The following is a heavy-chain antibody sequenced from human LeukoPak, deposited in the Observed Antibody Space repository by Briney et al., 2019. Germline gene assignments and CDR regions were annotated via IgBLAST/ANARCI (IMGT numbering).Heavy chain of an antibody. J-gene: IGHJ4*02. Sequence: ASVKVSCKPSGYTFTDYYINWVRQAPGQGLEWMGGINPNSGDTNYAQKFQGWVTLTRDTSISTAYMELSRLRSDDTAIYYCARSRGYFDYWGRGTLVTVSS. CDR2: INPNSGDT. CDR3: ARSRGYFDY. CDR1: GYTFTDYY. V-gene: IGHV1-2*04. D-gene: IGHD3-10*01.